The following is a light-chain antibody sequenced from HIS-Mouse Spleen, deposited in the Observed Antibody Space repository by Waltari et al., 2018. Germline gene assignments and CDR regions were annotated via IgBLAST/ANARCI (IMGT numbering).Light chain of an antibody. Sequence: HSVLTQPPSASGTPGQRVTISCSGSSSNIGSNYVYWYQQLPGTAPKLLIHRNKQRPSGVPDRFSGSKSGPSASLAISGLRSEDEADYYCAAWDDSLSGPVFGGGTKLTVL. CDR3: AAWDDSLSGPV. V-gene: IGLV1-47*01. CDR1: SSNIGSNY. J-gene: IGLJ3*02. CDR2: RNK.